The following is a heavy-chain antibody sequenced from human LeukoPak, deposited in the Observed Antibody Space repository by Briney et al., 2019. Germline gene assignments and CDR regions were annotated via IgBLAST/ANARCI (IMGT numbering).Heavy chain of an antibody. CDR1: GFTFSSYS. Sequence: GGSLRLSCAAPGFTFSSYSMYWVRQAPGKGLEWVSSISSSSSYIYYADSVKGRFTISRDNAKNSLHLQMNSLRAEDTAVYYCARASCSGGSCYSVSGYWGQGTLVTVSS. CDR3: ARASCSGGSCYSVSGY. CDR2: ISSSSSYI. J-gene: IGHJ4*02. V-gene: IGHV3-21*01. D-gene: IGHD2-15*01.